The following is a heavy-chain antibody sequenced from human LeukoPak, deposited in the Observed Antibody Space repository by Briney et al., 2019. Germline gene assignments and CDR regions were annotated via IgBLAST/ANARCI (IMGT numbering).Heavy chain of an antibody. CDR1: GFTFSSYG. V-gene: IGHV3-23*01. Sequence: GGSLRLSCAASGFTFSSYGMSWVRQAPGKGLEWISGISGSGANTYYADSVKGRFTISRDNSKNTLYLQMNSLRVEDTAVYYCAGYCSTTSCYSSPNWFDPWGQGTLVTVSS. D-gene: IGHD2-2*01. J-gene: IGHJ5*02. CDR2: ISGSGANT. CDR3: AGYCSTTSCYSSPNWFDP.